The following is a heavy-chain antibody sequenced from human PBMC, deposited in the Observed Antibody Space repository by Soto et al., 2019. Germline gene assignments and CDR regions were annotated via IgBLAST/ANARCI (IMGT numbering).Heavy chain of an antibody. Sequence: GGSLRLSCAASGFTFSSYYMYWVRQAPGEGPVWVSRINTDGSGAVYTDSVRGRFTVSRDNAKNTLYLQMNSLTVEDTAVYYCATIFGVIVGDDFEHWGQGTLVTVSS. V-gene: IGHV3-74*01. CDR1: GFTFSSYY. D-gene: IGHD3-3*01. CDR3: ATIFGVIVGDDFEH. CDR2: INTDGSGA. J-gene: IGHJ4*02.